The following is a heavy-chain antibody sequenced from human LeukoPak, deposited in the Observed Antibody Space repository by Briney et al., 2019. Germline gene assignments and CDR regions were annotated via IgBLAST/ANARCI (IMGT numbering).Heavy chain of an antibody. CDR1: EFTFSSYW. CDR3: ASSSSGYYYVLDY. Sequence: PGGSLRLSCAASEFTFSSYWMTWVRQAPGKGLEWVANIKPDGSEKDYLDSVKGRFTISRDNAKNSLYLQMNSLRAEDTAVYYCASSSSGYYYVLDYWGQGTLVTVSS. V-gene: IGHV3-7*01. D-gene: IGHD3-22*01. CDR2: IKPDGSEK. J-gene: IGHJ4*02.